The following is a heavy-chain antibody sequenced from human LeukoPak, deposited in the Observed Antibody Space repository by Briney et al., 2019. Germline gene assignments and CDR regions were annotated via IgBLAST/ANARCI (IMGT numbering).Heavy chain of an antibody. CDR2: ISGSGGST. J-gene: IGHJ4*02. D-gene: IGHD1-14*01. CDR1: GFTVSSNY. CDR3: AKWAIPGYYFDY. V-gene: IGHV3-23*01. Sequence: PGGSLRLSCAASGFTVSSNYMTWVRQAPGKGLEWVSGISGSGGSTYYADSVKGRFTISRDNSKSTLYLHMSSLRAEDTALYYCAKWAIPGYYFDYWGQGTLVTVSS.